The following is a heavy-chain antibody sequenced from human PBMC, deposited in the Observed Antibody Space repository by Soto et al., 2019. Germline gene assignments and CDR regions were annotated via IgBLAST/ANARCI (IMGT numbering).Heavy chain of an antibody. CDR2: IIPIFGTA. CDR1: GGTFSSYA. D-gene: IGHD3-10*01. CDR3: AREVCYYGSGSYNFDY. V-gene: IGHV1-69*13. Sequence: SVKVSCKASGGTFSSYAISWVRQAPGQGLEWMGGIIPIFGTANYAQKFQGRVTITADESTSTAYMELSSLRSEDTAVYYCAREVCYYGSGSYNFDYWGQXTLVTVSS. J-gene: IGHJ4*02.